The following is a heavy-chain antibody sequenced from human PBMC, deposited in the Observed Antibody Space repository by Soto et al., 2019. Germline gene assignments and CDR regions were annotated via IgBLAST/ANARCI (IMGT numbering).Heavy chain of an antibody. Sequence: GESLKISCKGSGYSFTSYWIGWVRQMPGKGLEWMGIIYPGDSDTRYSPSFQGQVTISADKSISTAYLQWSSLKASDTAMYYCARTELYCSGGSCYGYWGQGTLVTVSS. J-gene: IGHJ4*02. CDR2: IYPGDSDT. CDR3: ARTELYCSGGSCYGY. CDR1: GYSFTSYW. V-gene: IGHV5-51*01. D-gene: IGHD2-15*01.